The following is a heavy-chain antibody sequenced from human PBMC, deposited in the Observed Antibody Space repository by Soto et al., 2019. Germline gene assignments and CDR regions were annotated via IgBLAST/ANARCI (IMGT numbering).Heavy chain of an antibody. V-gene: IGHV4-39*01. CDR2: IYYSGST. CDR3: ASLMDDFWSGYWPGSYYGMDV. Sequence: SDTLSLTCTVSGRPISNSSYYWCWIRQPPGQGLEWIGSIYYSGSTYYNPSLMSRVTISVDTSKNQFSLKLSSVTAADTAVYYCASLMDDFWSGYWPGSYYGMDVWGQGTTVS. CDR1: GRPISNSSYY. J-gene: IGHJ6*02. D-gene: IGHD3-3*01.